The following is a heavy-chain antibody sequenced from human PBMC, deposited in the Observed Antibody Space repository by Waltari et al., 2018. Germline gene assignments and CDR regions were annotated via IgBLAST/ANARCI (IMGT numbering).Heavy chain of an antibody. D-gene: IGHD2-15*01. J-gene: IGHJ4*02. CDR3: AREGGSGITDY. Sequence: EVQLVESGGGLVQPGGSLRLSCAASGVTVSSNYMSWVRQAPGKGLGWVSVIYSTGNTYYADSVRGRFTISRDNSKNTLYLQMNSLRAEDTAVYYCAREGGSGITDYWGQGTLVTVSS. CDR1: GVTVSSNY. V-gene: IGHV3-66*02. CDR2: IYSTGNT.